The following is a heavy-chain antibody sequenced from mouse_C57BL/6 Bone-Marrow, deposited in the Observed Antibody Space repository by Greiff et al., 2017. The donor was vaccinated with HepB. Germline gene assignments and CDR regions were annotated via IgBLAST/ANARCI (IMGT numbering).Heavy chain of an antibody. J-gene: IGHJ1*03. V-gene: IGHV1-26*01. CDR3: ARDYYGSSCYWYFDV. CDR1: GYTFTDYY. CDR2: INPNNGGT. D-gene: IGHD1-1*01. Sequence: EVQLQQSGPELVKPGASVKISCKASGYTFTDYYMNWVKQSHGKSLEWIGDINPNNGGTSYNQKFKGKATLTVDKSSSPAYMELRSLTSEDSAVYYCARDYYGSSCYWYFDVWGTGTTVTVSS.